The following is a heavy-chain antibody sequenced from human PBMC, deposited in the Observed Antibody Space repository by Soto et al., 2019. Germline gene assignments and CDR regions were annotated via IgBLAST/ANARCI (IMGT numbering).Heavy chain of an antibody. D-gene: IGHD4-17*01. CDR1: GFTFSTYA. CDR3: AKDRYGDYGGVDY. CDR2: ITGSGGST. V-gene: IGHV3-23*01. J-gene: IGHJ4*02. Sequence: PGGSLRLSCAASGFTFSTYAMIWVRQAPGKGLEWVSVITGSGGSTYYADSVKGRFTISRDNSKNTLYLQMNSLRAEDTAVYYCAKDRYGDYGGVDYWGQGTLVTVSS.